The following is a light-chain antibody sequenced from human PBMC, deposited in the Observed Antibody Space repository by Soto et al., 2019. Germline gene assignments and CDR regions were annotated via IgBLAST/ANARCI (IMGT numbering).Light chain of an antibody. CDR2: DVT. CDR1: SSDVGGYIY. CDR3: SSYTTSSSYV. Sequence: QSALTQPASVSVSPGQSITISCTGISSDVGGYIYVSWYQQHPGKAPKLLIYDVTSRPSGVSYRFSGSKSGNTASLTISGLQAEDEADYYCSSYTTSSSYVFGTGTKVTVL. J-gene: IGLJ1*01. V-gene: IGLV2-14*01.